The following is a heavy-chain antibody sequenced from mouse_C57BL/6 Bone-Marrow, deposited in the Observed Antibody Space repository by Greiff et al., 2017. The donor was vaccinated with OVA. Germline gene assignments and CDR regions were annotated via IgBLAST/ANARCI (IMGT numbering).Heavy chain of an antibody. CDR2: INYDGSSP. J-gene: IGHJ4*01. D-gene: IGHD2-3*01. V-gene: IGHV5-16*02. CDR1: GFTFSDYY. CDR3: ASDGFYDSNEGYAMDY. Sequence: EVKLVESEGGLVQPGSSMKLSCTASGFTFSDYYMAWVRQVPEQGLEWVANINYDGSSPYSLDSLKSRFIISRDTAKNILYLQMNRLKSEDTAMYYVASDGFYDSNEGYAMDYWGQGTSVTVSS.